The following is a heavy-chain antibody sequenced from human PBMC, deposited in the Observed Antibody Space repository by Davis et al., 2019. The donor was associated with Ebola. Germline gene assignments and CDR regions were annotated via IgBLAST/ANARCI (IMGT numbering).Heavy chain of an antibody. D-gene: IGHD3/OR15-3a*01. CDR1: GYTFTSYG. V-gene: IGHV1-2*05. Sequence: ASVKVSCKASGYTFTSYGISWVRQAPGQGLEWMGRINPNSGGTNYAQKLQGRVTMTRDPSITTAYMELCRLRSDDTVVYYCARERLGLYYYGMDVWGKGTTVTVSS. J-gene: IGHJ6*04. CDR2: INPNSGGT. CDR3: ARERLGLYYYGMDV.